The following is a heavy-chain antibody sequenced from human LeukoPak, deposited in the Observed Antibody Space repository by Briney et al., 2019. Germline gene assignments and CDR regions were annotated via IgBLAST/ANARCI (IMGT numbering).Heavy chain of an antibody. J-gene: IGHJ4*02. CDR1: GFTFSSYS. CDR3: ARLETYYYDSSGFD. V-gene: IGHV3-48*01. CDR2: ISSSSSTI. D-gene: IGHD3-22*01. Sequence: GGSLRLSCAASGFTFSSYSMNWVRQAPGKGLEWVSYISSSSSTIYYADSVKGRFTISRDNAKNSLYLQMNSLRAEDTAVYYCARLETYYYDSSGFDWGQGTLVTVSS.